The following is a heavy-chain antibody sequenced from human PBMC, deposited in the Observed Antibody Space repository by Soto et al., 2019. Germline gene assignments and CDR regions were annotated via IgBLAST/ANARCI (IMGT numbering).Heavy chain of an antibody. J-gene: IGHJ6*02. Sequence: SETLSLTCTVSGGSISSYYWSWIRQPPGKGLEWIGYIYYSGSTNYNPSLKSRVTISVDTSKNQFSLKLSSVTAADTAVYYCARLGGVAIHSDLNYYYYGMDVWGQGTTVTVSS. CDR2: IYYSGST. CDR3: ARLGGVAIHSDLNYYYYGMDV. D-gene: IGHD3-16*01. CDR1: GGSISSYY. V-gene: IGHV4-59*01.